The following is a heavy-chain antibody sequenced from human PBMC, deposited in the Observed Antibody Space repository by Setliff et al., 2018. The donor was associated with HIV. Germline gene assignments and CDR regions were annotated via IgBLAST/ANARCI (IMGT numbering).Heavy chain of an antibody. CDR1: GFSFTSSA. CDR3: AGGAYSYSWDYYNYGMDV. V-gene: IGHV1-58*02. D-gene: IGHD5-18*01. Sequence: SVKVSCKASGFSFTSSAMQWVRQARGQRLEWIGWIVVGSGNTNYAQKFQGRVTISRDTSTSTAYMELSSLRSEDTAVYYCAGGAYSYSWDYYNYGMDVWGQGTTVTVSS. J-gene: IGHJ6*02. CDR2: IVVGSGNT.